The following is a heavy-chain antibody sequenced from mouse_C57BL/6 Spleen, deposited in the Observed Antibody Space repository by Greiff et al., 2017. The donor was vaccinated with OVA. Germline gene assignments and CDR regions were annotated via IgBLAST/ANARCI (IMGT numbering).Heavy chain of an antibody. CDR1: GYSFTDYN. CDR2: INPNYGTT. V-gene: IGHV1-39*01. J-gene: IGHJ1*03. Sequence: VQLQQSGPELVKPGASVKISCKASGYSFTDYNMNWVKQSTGKSLEWIGVINPNYGTTSYNQKFKGKATLTVDQSSSTAYMQLNSLTTEDSAVYYCAGGYYYGSYWYFDVWGTGTTVTVSS. CDR3: AGGYYYGSYWYFDV. D-gene: IGHD1-1*01.